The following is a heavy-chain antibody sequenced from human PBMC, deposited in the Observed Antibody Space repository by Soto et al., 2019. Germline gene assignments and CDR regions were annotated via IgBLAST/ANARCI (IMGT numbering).Heavy chain of an antibody. CDR3: AGWGWGSYYGHGEIDY. V-gene: IGHV1-69*01. Sequence: QVQPVQSGAEVKKPGSSVKVSCKASGGTFSSYAISWVRQAPGQGLEWMGGIIPIFGTANYAQKFQGRVTITADESTSTAYMELSSLRSEDTAVYYCAGWGWGSYYGHGEIDYWGQGTLVTVSS. CDR1: GGTFSSYA. J-gene: IGHJ4*02. D-gene: IGHD1-26*01. CDR2: IIPIFGTA.